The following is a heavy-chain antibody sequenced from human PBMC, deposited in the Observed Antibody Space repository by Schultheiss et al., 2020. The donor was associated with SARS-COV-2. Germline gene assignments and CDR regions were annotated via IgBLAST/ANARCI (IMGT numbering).Heavy chain of an antibody. D-gene: IGHD6-19*01. CDR2: INHSGST. CDR3: ARGGIAVAVVYYGMDV. Sequence: GSLRLSCAASGFTFSSYAMSWVRQAPGKGLEWIGEINHSGSTNYNPSLKSRVTISVDTSKNQFSLKLSSVTAADTAVYYCARGGIAVAVVYYGMDVWGQGTTVTVSS. J-gene: IGHJ6*02. V-gene: IGHV4-34*01. CDR1: GFTFSSYA.